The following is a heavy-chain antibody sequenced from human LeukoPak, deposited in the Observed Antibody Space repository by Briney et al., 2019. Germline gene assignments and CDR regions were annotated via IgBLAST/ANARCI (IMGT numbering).Heavy chain of an antibody. Sequence: PSETLSLTCTVSGSSISSYYWNWIRQSPGKGLEWLGYIYYTGATNYNPSLKSQVTISLDTSKKQFALKLSSVTAADTAVYYCARVLPYDYINRFDRWGQGTLVTVSS. CDR3: ARVLPYDYINRFDR. J-gene: IGHJ5*02. CDR2: IYYTGAT. V-gene: IGHV4-59*01. CDR1: GSSISSYY. D-gene: IGHD4-11*01.